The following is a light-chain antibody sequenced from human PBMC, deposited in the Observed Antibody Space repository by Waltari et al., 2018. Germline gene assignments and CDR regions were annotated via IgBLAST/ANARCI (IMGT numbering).Light chain of an antibody. CDR2: EAS. V-gene: IGKV3-20*01. J-gene: IGKJ1*01. CDR1: QSVGRF. Sequence: EIVLTQSPGTLSLSPGERATLSCRASQSVGRFLAWYQQKPGQAPRLLIYEASSRATAIPDRFSGSGSGTDFSLTISRLEPEDFAVYYCQKYGTLPATFGQGTKVEIK. CDR3: QKYGTLPAT.